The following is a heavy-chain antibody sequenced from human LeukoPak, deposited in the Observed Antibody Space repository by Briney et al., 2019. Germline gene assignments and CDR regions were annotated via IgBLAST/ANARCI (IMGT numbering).Heavy chain of an antibody. CDR1: GFTFSSYS. D-gene: IGHD4-23*01. V-gene: IGHV3-48*01. Sequence: PGGSLRLSCAASGFTFSSYSMNWVRQAPGKGLEWVSYISIVSSIIYYADSVKGRFTISRDNAKNSLYLQMNSLRAEDTAVYYCARAPFGSNSGGGFFDYWGQGTLVIVSS. J-gene: IGHJ4*02. CDR3: ARAPFGSNSGGGFFDY. CDR2: ISIVSSII.